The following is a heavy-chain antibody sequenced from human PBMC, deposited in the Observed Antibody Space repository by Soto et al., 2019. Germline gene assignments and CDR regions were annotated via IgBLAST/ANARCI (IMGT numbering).Heavy chain of an antibody. CDR3: ARSSTSANYFDY. J-gene: IGHJ4*02. CDR2: IYYSGST. CDR1: GGSISSGGYY. Sequence: QVQLQESGPGLVKPSQTLSLTCTVSGGSISSGGYYWRWIRQHPGKGLEWIGYIYYSGSTYYNPSLKSRVTISVDTSKNQFSLKLISVTAADTAVYYCARSSTSANYFDYWGQGTLVTVSS. V-gene: IGHV4-31*03. D-gene: IGHD2-2*01.